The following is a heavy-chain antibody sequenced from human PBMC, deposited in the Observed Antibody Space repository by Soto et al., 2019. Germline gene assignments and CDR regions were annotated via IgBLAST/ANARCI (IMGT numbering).Heavy chain of an antibody. V-gene: IGHV3-33*01. CDR2: IWYDGSNK. D-gene: IGHD3-10*01. J-gene: IGHJ4*02. CDR3: ARDRARYGSGSYYAY. Sequence: QVQLVESGGGVVQPGRSLRLSCAASGFTFSSYGMHWVRQAPGKGLEWVAVIWYDGSNKYYADSVKGRFTISRDNSKNTLYLQMNSLRAEDTAVYYCARDRARYGSGSYYAYWGQGTLVTVSS. CDR1: GFTFSSYG.